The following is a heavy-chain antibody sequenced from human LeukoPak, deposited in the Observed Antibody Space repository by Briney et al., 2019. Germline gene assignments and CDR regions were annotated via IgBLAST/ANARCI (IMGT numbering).Heavy chain of an antibody. J-gene: IGHJ4*02. CDR3: ARSQWVRGASYYFDY. Sequence: GGSLRLSCAASGFTFNSYSMNWVRQAPGKGLEWVSYISSSGTTMYYADSVKGRFTISRDNAKNSLYLQMNSLRDEDMAVYSCARSQWVRGASYYFDYWGQGALVTVSS. CDR1: GFTFNSYS. V-gene: IGHV3-48*02. D-gene: IGHD3-10*01. CDR2: ISSSGTTM.